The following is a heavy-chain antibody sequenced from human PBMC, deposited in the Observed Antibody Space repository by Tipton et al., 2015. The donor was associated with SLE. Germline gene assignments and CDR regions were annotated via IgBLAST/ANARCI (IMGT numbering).Heavy chain of an antibody. Sequence: SLRLSCAASGFTFSSYSMNWVRQAPGKGLEWVANINRDGSENNYVDSVRGRFTISRDNAENSLFLQMKYLRADDTAFYFCAREGSGWYPDYWGQGTLVTVSS. CDR1: GFTFSSYS. V-gene: IGHV3-7*01. CDR3: AREGSGWYPDY. D-gene: IGHD6-19*01. J-gene: IGHJ4*02. CDR2: INRDGSEN.